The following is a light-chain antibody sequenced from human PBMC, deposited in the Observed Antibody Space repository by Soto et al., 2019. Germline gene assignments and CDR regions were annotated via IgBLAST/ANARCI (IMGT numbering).Light chain of an antibody. CDR2: KAS. J-gene: IGKJ1*01. Sequence: DIQITQSPSTLSASVGDRVTITCRASQNINSWLAWYQQKPGQGPRLLIYKASTLESGVPSRFTGTQSGTEFTLTISSLQPDDYATYFCLQYNYYWTFGQGTRIEVK. V-gene: IGKV1-5*03. CDR3: LQYNYYWT. CDR1: QNINSW.